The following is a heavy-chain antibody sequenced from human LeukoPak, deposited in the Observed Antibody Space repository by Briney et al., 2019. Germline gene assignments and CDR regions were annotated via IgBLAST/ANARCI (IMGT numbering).Heavy chain of an antibody. CDR2: ISGSGGST. CDR3: AKGGRRIAAAGTGYFDY. V-gene: IGHV3-23*01. Sequence: GGSLRLSCAASGFTFSSYAMSWVRQAPGKGLEWVSAISGSGGSTYYADSVKGRFTISRDSSKNTLYLQMNSLRAEDTAVYYCAKGGRRIAAAGTGYFDYWGQGTLVTVSS. J-gene: IGHJ4*02. D-gene: IGHD6-13*01. CDR1: GFTFSSYA.